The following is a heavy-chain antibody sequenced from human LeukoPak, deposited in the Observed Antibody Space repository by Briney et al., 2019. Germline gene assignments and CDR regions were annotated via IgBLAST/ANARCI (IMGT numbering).Heavy chain of an antibody. Sequence: PGGSLRLSCAASGFTFSSYCMNWVRQAPGKGLEWVSYISSSSSTIYYADSVKGRFTISRDNAKNSLYLQMNSLRAEDTAVYYCARDYSGMVTPYFDYWGQGTLVTVSS. J-gene: IGHJ4*02. CDR3: ARDYSGMVTPYFDY. V-gene: IGHV3-48*01. D-gene: IGHD4-23*01. CDR1: GFTFSSYC. CDR2: ISSSSSTI.